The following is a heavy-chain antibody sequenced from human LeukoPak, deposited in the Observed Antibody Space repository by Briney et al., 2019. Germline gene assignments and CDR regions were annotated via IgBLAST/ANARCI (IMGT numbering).Heavy chain of an antibody. Sequence: GGSLRLSCAASGFTFSSYGMHWVRQAPGKGLEWVAVIWYDGSNKYYADSVKGRFTISRDNSKNTLYLQMNSLRAEDTAVYYCARGAVLLWFGDYFDYWGQGTLVTVSS. CDR1: GFTFSSYG. CDR2: IWYDGSNK. V-gene: IGHV3-33*01. CDR3: ARGAVLLWFGDYFDY. D-gene: IGHD3-10*01. J-gene: IGHJ4*02.